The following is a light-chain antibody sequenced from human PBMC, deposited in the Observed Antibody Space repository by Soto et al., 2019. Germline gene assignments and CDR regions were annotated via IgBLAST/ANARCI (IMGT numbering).Light chain of an antibody. CDR3: QQSDSTPLT. CDR1: QSISNY. CDR2: AAS. V-gene: IGKV1-39*01. J-gene: IGKJ4*01. Sequence: DIQMTQSPSSLSASVGDRVTITCRASQSISNYLNWYQQKPGKAPKLLIYAASSLQSGVPSRFSGSGSGTDFTLTISSLQAEDFATYYSQQSDSTPLTFGGGTKVEIK.